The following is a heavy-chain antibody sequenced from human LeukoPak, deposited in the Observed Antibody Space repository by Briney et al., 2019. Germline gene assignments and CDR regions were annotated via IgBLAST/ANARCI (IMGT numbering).Heavy chain of an antibody. CDR2: ISGSGGST. D-gene: IGHD3-3*01. Sequence: PGGSLRLSCAASGFTFNSYAMSWVRQAPGKGLEWASSISGSGGSTYYAGSVKGRFTISRDNSKNTLYLQMNSLRAEDTAVYYCAKDHGIARAIDYWGQGTLVTVSS. CDR3: AKDHGIARAIDY. J-gene: IGHJ4*02. CDR1: GFTFNSYA. V-gene: IGHV3-23*01.